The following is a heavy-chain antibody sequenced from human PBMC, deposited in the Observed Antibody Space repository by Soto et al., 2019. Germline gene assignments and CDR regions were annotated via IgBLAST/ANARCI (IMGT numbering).Heavy chain of an antibody. D-gene: IGHD3-22*01. Sequence: QMQLQASGPGLVKPSETLSLTCNVSGASVSNGYWSWIRQPPGKGLEWIGFMYFGGSFNYNPSLTSRATIAVETAKNQFSMKLTPVTASDTAVYYLARSYYDSTGFAVDPWGQGTVVTVSS. CDR3: ARSYYDSTGFAVDP. J-gene: IGHJ5*02. CDR1: GASVSNGY. CDR2: MYFGGSF. V-gene: IGHV4-59*02.